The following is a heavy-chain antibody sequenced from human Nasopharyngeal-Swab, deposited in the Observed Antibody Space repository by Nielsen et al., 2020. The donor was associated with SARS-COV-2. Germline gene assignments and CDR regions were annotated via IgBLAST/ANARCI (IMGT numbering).Heavy chain of an antibody. D-gene: IGHD2-21*02. CDR2: IRQDAREQ. J-gene: IGHJ3*01. CDR1: GFTFSLYA. Sequence: GESLKISCSASGFTFSLYAMHWVRQPPGRGLEWVANIRQDAREQFYVDSVKGRFTISRDNAKNSVFLQMNSLRSEDTAVYFCARESVVTGMDDAPDLWGRGTMVTVSS. V-gene: IGHV3-7*04. CDR3: ARESVVTGMDDAPDL.